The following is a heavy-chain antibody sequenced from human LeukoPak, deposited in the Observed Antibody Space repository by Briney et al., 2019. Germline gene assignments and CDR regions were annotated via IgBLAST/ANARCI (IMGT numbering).Heavy chain of an antibody. CDR1: GFTFSSYE. CDR3: ARVGRVSVAGTWWFDP. CDR2: ISSSGSTI. J-gene: IGHJ5*02. Sequence: GGSLRLSCAASGFTFSSYEMNWVRQAPGKGLEWVSYISSSGSTIYYADSVKGRFTISRDNAKNSLYLQMNSLRAEDTAVYYCARVGRVSVAGTWWFDPWGQGTLVTVSS. D-gene: IGHD6-19*01. V-gene: IGHV3-48*03.